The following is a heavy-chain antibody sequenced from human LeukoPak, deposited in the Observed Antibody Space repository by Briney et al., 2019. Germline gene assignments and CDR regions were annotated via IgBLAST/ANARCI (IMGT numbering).Heavy chain of an antibody. Sequence: PSETLSLTCAVSGGSINNHKWWSWIRQSPGKGLEWLGEIFYTGSPNYNPCFQSRITMSVDESNNQFSLILTSVTVADTAVYYCARDGNSYYDYWGQGIMVTVTS. CDR1: GGSINNHKW. CDR2: IFYTGSP. V-gene: IGHV4-4*02. D-gene: IGHD4-11*01. CDR3: ARDGNSYYDY. J-gene: IGHJ4*02.